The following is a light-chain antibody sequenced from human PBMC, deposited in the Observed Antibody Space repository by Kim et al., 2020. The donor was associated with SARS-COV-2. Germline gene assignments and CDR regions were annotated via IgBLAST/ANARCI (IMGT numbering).Light chain of an antibody. J-gene: IGLJ3*02. CDR1: SSDVGGYNY. Sequence: GQSITNACTGTSSDVGGYNYVSWYQQHPGKAPKLMIYDVSKRPSGVSNRFSGSKSGNTASLTISGLQAEDEADYYCSSYTSSSTRVFGGGTQLTVL. V-gene: IGLV2-14*03. CDR3: SSYTSSSTRV. CDR2: DVS.